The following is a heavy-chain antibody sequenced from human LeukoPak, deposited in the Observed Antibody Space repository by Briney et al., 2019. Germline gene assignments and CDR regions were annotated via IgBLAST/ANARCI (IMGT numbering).Heavy chain of an antibody. Sequence: PGESLKISCKGSGYIFTSYWIGWVRQMPGKGLEWMGIIYPGDSDTRYSPSFQGQVTISADKSISTAYLQWSSLKASDTAIYYCASHAGSTSYYYGMDVWGQGTTVTVSS. CDR2: IYPGDSDT. CDR1: GYIFTSYW. J-gene: IGHJ6*02. D-gene: IGHD3-10*01. V-gene: IGHV5-51*01. CDR3: ASHAGSTSYYYGMDV.